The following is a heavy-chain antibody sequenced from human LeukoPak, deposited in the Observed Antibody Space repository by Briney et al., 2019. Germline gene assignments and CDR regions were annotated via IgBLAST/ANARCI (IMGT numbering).Heavy chain of an antibody. J-gene: IGHJ6*02. CDR1: GGSISSGGYY. CDR2: IYYSGST. Sequence: SETLSLTCTVSGGSISSGGYYWSWIRQHPGKGLEWIVYIYYSGSTYYNPSLKSRVTISVDTSKNQFSLKLSSVTAADTAVYYCARGCPPYYYDSSGYFYYYYGMDVWGQGTTVTVSS. CDR3: ARGCPPYYYDSSGYFYYYYGMDV. V-gene: IGHV4-31*03. D-gene: IGHD3-22*01.